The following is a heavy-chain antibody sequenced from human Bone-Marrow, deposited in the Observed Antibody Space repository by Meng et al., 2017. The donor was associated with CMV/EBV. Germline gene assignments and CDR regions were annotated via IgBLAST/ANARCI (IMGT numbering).Heavy chain of an antibody. CDR2: INPSGGRT. V-gene: IGHV1-46*01. CDR1: GYTFTSYH. D-gene: IGHD2-2*02. Sequence: ASVKVSCKASGYTFTSYHIHWVRQAPGQGLECMGRINPSGGRTSYAHNFQGRVTMTRDTSTSTVYMELSSLRSGDTAVYYCARDEIGYCSSTSCYTSIDYYYYGMDVWGQGTTVTVSS. CDR3: ARDEIGYCSSTSCYTSIDYYYYGMDV. J-gene: IGHJ6*02.